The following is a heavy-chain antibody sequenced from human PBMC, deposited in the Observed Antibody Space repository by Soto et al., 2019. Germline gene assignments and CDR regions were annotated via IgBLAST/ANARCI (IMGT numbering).Heavy chain of an antibody. CDR1: GLTFSRYW. CDR3: ARELVVGPAEYFQD. Sequence: EVQLVESGGGLVQPGGSLRLSCVASGLTFSRYWMSWVRQAPGKGLEWVANIAQDGREKYYLDSVKGRFTISRDNAKSSLYLQMNSLRADDTAVYYCARELVVGPAEYFQDWGQGTLVTVSS. V-gene: IGHV3-7*01. CDR2: IAQDGREK. J-gene: IGHJ1*01. D-gene: IGHD2-8*02.